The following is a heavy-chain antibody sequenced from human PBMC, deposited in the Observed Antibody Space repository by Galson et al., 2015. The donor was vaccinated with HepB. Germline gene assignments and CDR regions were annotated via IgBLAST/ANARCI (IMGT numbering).Heavy chain of an antibody. J-gene: IGHJ4*02. CDR3: AFETLDCSSTSCYEADY. D-gene: IGHD2-2*01. CDR1: GGSISSSSYY. CDR2: IYYSGST. V-gene: IGHV4-39*07. Sequence: ETLSLTCTVSGGSISSSSYYWGWIRQPPGKGLEWIGSIYYSGSTYYNPSLKSRVTISVDTSKNQFSLKLSSVTAADTAVYYCAFETLDCSSTSCYEADYWGQGTLVTVSS.